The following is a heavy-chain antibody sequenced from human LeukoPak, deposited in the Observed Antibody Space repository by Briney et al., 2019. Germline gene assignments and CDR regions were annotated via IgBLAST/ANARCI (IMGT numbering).Heavy chain of an antibody. D-gene: IGHD3-22*01. CDR1: GGSFSGYY. CDR3: ARGNLYYYDSSGYYFKFDY. CDR2: INHSGST. Sequence: SETLSLTYAVYGGSFSGYYWSWIRQPPGKGLEWIGEINHSGSTNYNPSLKSRVTISVDTSKNQFSLKLSSVTAADTAVYYCARGNLYYYDSSGYYFKFDYWGQGTLVTVSS. V-gene: IGHV4-34*01. J-gene: IGHJ4*02.